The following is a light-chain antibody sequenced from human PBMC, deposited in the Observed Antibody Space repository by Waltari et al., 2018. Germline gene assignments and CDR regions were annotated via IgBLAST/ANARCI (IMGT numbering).Light chain of an antibody. Sequence: IVMTQSPDSLAVSLGERATITCRSSQSVLNRDTKKSYLAWYQQKSVQTPKLLIYWASTRESGVPDRFSGSGSGTDFTLTITSLQAEDVAVYYCQQYYSTVTFGGGTKVEIK. CDR1: QSVLNRDTKKSY. CDR2: WAS. V-gene: IGKV4-1*01. CDR3: QQYYSTVT. J-gene: IGKJ4*01.